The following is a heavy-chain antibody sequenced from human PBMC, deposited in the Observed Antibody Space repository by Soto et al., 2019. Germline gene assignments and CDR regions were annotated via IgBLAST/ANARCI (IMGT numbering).Heavy chain of an antibody. CDR3: AKEAVSGNGEWVCFDP. CDR1: GFTFKNFA. Sequence: VGSLRLSCAASGFTFKNFAMSWVRQTPGKGLEWVSSIPGGRGGGEETGSVKGRFTVSRDDSRGRMYLQMSSLRVDDTAVYYCAKEAVSGNGEWVCFDPWGQGTLVTVSS. CDR2: IPGGRGGG. D-gene: IGHD3-10*01. V-gene: IGHV3-23*01. J-gene: IGHJ5*02.